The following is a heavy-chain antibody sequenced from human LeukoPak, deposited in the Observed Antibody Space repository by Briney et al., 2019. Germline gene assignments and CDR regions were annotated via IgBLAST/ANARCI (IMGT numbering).Heavy chain of an antibody. CDR1: GGSISSGGYS. V-gene: IGHV4-30-2*01. J-gene: IGHJ3*02. CDR2: IYHSGST. D-gene: IGHD3-10*01. CDR3: ARDSLYGSGSYYNSVGAFDI. Sequence: SETLSLTCAVSGGSISSGGYSWSWIRQPPGKGLEWIGYIYHSGSTYYNPSPKSRVTISVDTSKNQFSLKLSSVTAADTAVYYCARDSLYGSGSYYNSVGAFDIWGQGTMVTVSS.